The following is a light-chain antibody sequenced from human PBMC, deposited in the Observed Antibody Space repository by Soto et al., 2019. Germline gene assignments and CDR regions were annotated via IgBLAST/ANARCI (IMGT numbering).Light chain of an antibody. CDR1: QSVSRN. V-gene: IGKV3-15*01. CDR3: QQDNNWASKT. CDR2: GAF. Sequence: EIVMTQSPATLSVSPGERATLSCRASQSVSRNLAWYQQKPGPAPRLLICGAFTRATGIPTRFSGRGSGNEFTPTNSGLASEDFAGYYCQQDNNWASKTFGQGTKVDIK. J-gene: IGKJ1*01.